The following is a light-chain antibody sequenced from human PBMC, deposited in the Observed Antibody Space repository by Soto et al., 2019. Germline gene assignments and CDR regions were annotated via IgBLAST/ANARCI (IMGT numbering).Light chain of an antibody. CDR3: QVWDSGSDHYV. CDR2: DDS. CDR1: NIVTKS. J-gene: IGLJ1*01. Sequence: SYELTQPPSVSVAPGQTARITCGGNNIVTKSVHWYQQKPGQAPVVVVYDDSDRPSGIPERFSGSNSGNTATLTISSVEAGDEADYYCQVWDSGSDHYVFGAGTKVTVL. V-gene: IGLV3-21*02.